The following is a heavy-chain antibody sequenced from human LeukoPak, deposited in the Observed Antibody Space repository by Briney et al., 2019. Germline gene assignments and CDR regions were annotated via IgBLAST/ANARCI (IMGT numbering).Heavy chain of an antibody. CDR3: AKVRTYFYHGLDV. V-gene: IGHV3-23*01. CDR2: ISGTTSGT. CDR1: GFTFSTCA. Sequence: GGSLRLSCAASGFTFSTCAMSWVRQAPGKGLEWVSGISGTTSGTYYADSVKGRFTISRDDSKNTLFLQVNSLRAEDTAVYYCAKVRTYFYHGLDVWAKGPRSPSP. D-gene: IGHD1-14*01. J-gene: IGHJ6*02.